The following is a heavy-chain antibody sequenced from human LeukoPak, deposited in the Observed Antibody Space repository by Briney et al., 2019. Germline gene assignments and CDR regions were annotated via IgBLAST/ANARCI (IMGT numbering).Heavy chain of an antibody. V-gene: IGHV3-30-3*01. CDR3: ARDAGYCSGGSCYFEGYFQH. J-gene: IGHJ1*01. D-gene: IGHD2-15*01. CDR2: ISYDGSNK. CDR1: GFTFSSYA. Sequence: PGRSLRLSCAASGFTFSSYAMHWVRQAPGKGLEWVAVISYDGSNKYYADSVKGRFTISRDNSKNTLYLQMNSLRAEDTAVYYCARDAGYCSGGSCYFEGYFQHWGQGTLVTVSS.